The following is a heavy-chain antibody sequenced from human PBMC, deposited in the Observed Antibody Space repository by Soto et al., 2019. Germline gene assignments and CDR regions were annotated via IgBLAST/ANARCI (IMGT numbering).Heavy chain of an antibody. V-gene: IGHV2-26*01. CDR3: ARTVARMDLDY. Sequence: QVTLKESGPVLVKPTETLTLTCTVSGFSLSNARMGVSWIRQPPGKALEWLAHIFWNDETAYSTSLKTRLTISKDTSKSQVVLTMAKMDPADTATYYCARTVARMDLDYWGQGTLVTVSS. J-gene: IGHJ4*02. D-gene: IGHD2-21*01. CDR2: IFWNDET. CDR1: GFSLSNARMG.